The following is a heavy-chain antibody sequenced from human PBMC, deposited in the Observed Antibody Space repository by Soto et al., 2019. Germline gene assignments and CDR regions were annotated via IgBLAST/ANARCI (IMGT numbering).Heavy chain of an antibody. Sequence: DSVKVYCKASGYIFTGYYMHWVRQAPGQGLEWMGWINPNSGDTNYAQKFQGRVTMTRDTSISTAYMDLSRLRSDDTAVYYCARMVSGRYSNFDSWGQGTLVTVSS. D-gene: IGHD1-26*01. CDR2: INPNSGDT. CDR3: ARMVSGRYSNFDS. J-gene: IGHJ4*02. V-gene: IGHV1-2*02. CDR1: GYIFTGYY.